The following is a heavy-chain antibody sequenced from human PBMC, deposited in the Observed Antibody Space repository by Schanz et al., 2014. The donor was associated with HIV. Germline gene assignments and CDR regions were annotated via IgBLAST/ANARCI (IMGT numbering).Heavy chain of an antibody. J-gene: IGHJ6*02. V-gene: IGHV3-9*01. Sequence: EVQLVESGGGLVQPGRSLRLSCAASGFTFDDFAMHWVRQAPGKGLEWVSSISWNSGIIGYADSVRGRFSISRDNSKNTLYLQMNSLTAEDTAVYYCANGPGPLQHSDYYSGMDVWGQGTTVTVSS. D-gene: IGHD7-27*01. CDR1: GFTFDDFA. CDR2: ISWNSGII. CDR3: ANGPGPLQHSDYYSGMDV.